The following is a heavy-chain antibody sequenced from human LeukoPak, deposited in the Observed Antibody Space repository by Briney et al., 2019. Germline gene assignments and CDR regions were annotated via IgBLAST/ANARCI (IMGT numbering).Heavy chain of an antibody. CDR3: ARIGYSFPYYMDV. J-gene: IGHJ6*03. Sequence: GGSLGLSCAASGFTFSSYEMNWVRQAPGKGLEWVSYISSSGSTIYYADSVKGRFTISRDNAKNSLYLQMNSLRAEDTAVYYCARIGYSFPYYMDVWGKGTTVTVSS. D-gene: IGHD6-13*01. CDR1: GFTFSSYE. V-gene: IGHV3-48*03. CDR2: ISSSGSTI.